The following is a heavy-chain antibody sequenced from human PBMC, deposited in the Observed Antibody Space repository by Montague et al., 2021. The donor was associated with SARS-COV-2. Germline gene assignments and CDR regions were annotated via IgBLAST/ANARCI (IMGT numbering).Heavy chain of an antibody. CDR1: RGSFSNYY. Sequence: SETLSLTCAVSRGSFSNYYWTWIRQSPGKGLEWIGEINQGGAPNYTPSLKSRVTISLDTSKKQISLKLNSVTVADTAVFFCARGRPVQGSFRHFDSISSGALDIWAQGSLVIVPS. CDR3: ARGRPVQGSFRHFDSISSGALDI. D-gene: IGHD3-9*01. J-gene: IGHJ3*02. CDR2: INQGGAP. V-gene: IGHV4-34*01.